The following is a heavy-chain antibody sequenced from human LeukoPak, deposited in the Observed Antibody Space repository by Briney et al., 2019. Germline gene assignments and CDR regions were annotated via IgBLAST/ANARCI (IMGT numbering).Heavy chain of an antibody. V-gene: IGHV4-61*10. CDR2: VHYSGTT. Sequence: SQTLSLTCTVSGGSIRSGSYYWRWIRQPAGKGLEWIAFVHYSGTTNYNPSLKSRVTISVDTSKSQFSLKLSSVTAADTAVYYCARGGASSKFFDYWGQGALVTVSS. CDR1: GGSIRSGSYY. D-gene: IGHD6-6*01. J-gene: IGHJ4*02. CDR3: ARGGASSKFFDY.